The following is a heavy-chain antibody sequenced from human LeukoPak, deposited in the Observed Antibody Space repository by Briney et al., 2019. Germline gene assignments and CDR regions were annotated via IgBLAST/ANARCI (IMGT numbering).Heavy chain of an antibody. J-gene: IGHJ4*02. CDR2: ISSSSSYI. V-gene: IGHV3-21*01. CDR3: ARRMSTTKPLDY. CDR1: GFTFSSYS. D-gene: IGHD5-24*01. Sequence: KPGGSLRLSCAASGFTFSSYSMNWVRQAPGKGLEWVSSISSSSSYIYYADSVKGRFTISRDNAKNSLYLQMNSLRAEDTAVYYCARRMSTTKPLDYWGQGNLVTVSS.